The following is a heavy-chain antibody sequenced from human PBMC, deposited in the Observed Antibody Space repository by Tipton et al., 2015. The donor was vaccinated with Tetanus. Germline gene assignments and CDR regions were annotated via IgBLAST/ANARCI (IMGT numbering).Heavy chain of an antibody. Sequence: LRLSCIVSGDAISTNSYFWGWIRQPPGKGLEWIASIYFKGDTYYNPSLRSRVGIAVDTSQNLFSLRLASVTAADTAVYFCARHFYGYWFDPWGPGALVTVSA. V-gene: IGHV4-39*02. CDR1: GDAISTNSYF. CDR2: IYFKGDT. J-gene: IGHJ5*02. CDR3: ARHFYGYWFDP. D-gene: IGHD3-10*01.